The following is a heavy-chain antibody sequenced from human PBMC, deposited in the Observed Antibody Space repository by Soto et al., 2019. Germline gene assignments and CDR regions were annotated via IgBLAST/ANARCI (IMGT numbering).Heavy chain of an antibody. J-gene: IGHJ4*02. CDR1: GYTFTSYD. CDR3: ASSGEFDYVWGSYPSSY. Sequence: ASVKVSCKASGYTFTSYDINWVRQATEQGLEWMGWMNPNSGNTGYAQKFQGRVTMTRNTSISTAYMELSSLRSEDTAVYYCASSGEFDYVWGSYPSSYWGQGTLVTVSS. D-gene: IGHD3-16*02. V-gene: IGHV1-8*01. CDR2: MNPNSGNT.